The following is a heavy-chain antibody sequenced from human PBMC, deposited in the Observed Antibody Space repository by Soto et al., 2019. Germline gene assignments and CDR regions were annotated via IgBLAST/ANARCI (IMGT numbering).Heavy chain of an antibody. CDR2: IDPNSGVT. D-gene: IGHD3-10*01. Sequence: WGRNKPEQGLEWMGWIDPNSGVTNYAQKFQGRVTMTGDASITTAYLEVKKLRSDDTAVYYCATVLRRNTSRGSDFGPWGQGT. CDR3: ATVLRRNTSRGSDFGP. J-gene: IGHJ5*02. V-gene: IGHV1-2*02.